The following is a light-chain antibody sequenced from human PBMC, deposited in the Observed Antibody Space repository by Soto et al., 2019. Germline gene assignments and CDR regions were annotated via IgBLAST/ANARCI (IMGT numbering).Light chain of an antibody. CDR1: QSVLYSSNNNNH. CDR3: QQYYSIPWT. CDR2: WAS. J-gene: IGKJ1*01. Sequence: DIVMTQSPDSLAVSLGERATINCKSSQSVLYSSNNNNHLAWYQQKPGQPPKLLIYWASTRQSGVPDRFSGSGSGTECTLTITSLQAEDVAVYYCQQYYSIPWTFGQGTRVEIK. V-gene: IGKV4-1*01.